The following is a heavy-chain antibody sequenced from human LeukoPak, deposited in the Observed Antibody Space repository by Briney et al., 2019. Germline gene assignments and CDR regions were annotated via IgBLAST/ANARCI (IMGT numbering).Heavy chain of an antibody. CDR2: IYYSGST. V-gene: IGHV4-30-4*01. Sequence: PSQTLSLTCTVSGGSLSSGDYYWSWIRQPPGTGLEWIGYIYYSGSTYYNPSLKSRVTISVDTSKNQFSLKLSSVTAADTAVYYCARSQIYGSGSLVDPWGQGTLVTVSS. D-gene: IGHD3-10*01. CDR1: GGSLSSGDYY. CDR3: ARSQIYGSGSLVDP. J-gene: IGHJ5*02.